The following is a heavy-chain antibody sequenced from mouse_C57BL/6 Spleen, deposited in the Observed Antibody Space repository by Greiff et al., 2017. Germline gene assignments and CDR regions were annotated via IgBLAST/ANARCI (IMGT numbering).Heavy chain of an antibody. CDR1: GYTFTSYG. V-gene: IGHV1-81*01. CDR2: IYPRSGNT. J-gene: IGHJ2*01. D-gene: IGHD4-1*01. CDR3: ARWTGTDYFDY. Sequence: VKLMESGAELARPGASVKLSCKASGYTFTSYGISWVKQRTGQGLEWIGEIYPRSGNTYYNEKFKGKATLTADKSSSTAYMELRSLTSEDSAVYFCARWTGTDYFDYWGQGTTLTVSS.